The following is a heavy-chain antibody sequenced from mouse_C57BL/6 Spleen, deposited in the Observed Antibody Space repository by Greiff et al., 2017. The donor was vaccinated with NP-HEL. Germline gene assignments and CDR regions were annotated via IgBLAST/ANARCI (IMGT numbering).Heavy chain of an antibody. V-gene: IGHV5-17*01. CDR3: ARHYGSRYYFDY. Sequence: EVQVVESGGGLVKPGGSLKLSCAASGFTFSDYGMHWVRQAPEKGLEWVAYISSGSSTIYYADTVKGRFTISRDNAKNTLFLQMTSLRSEDTAMYYCARHYGSRYYFDYWGQGTTLTVSS. CDR1: GFTFSDYG. CDR2: ISSGSSTI. D-gene: IGHD1-1*01. J-gene: IGHJ2*01.